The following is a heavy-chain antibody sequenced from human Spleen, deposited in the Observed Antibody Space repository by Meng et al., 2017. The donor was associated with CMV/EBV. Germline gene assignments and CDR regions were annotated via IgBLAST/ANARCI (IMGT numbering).Heavy chain of an antibody. D-gene: IGHD5-18*01. CDR1: GYTFTSYG. J-gene: IGHJ6*02. V-gene: IGHV1-18*01. CDR2: ISAYNGNT. Sequence: ASVKVSCKASGYTFTSYGISWVRQAPGQGLEWVGWISAYNGNTNYAQKLQGRVTMTTDTSTSTAYMELRSLRSDDTAVYYCAREGRSTQGYGYYYYGMDVWGQGTTVTVSS. CDR3: AREGRSTQGYGYYYYGMDV.